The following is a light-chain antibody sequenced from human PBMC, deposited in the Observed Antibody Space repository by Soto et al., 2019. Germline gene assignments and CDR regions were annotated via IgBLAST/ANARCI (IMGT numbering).Light chain of an antibody. CDR3: QQTYRAPFT. CDR2: TAY. Sequence: DIQMTQSPSSLSASVGDSVTLTCRASQRLISFLNWYQQAPGRAPKLLISTAYKLQSGVPSRFSCSESGTEFTLTISSLQPEDFAIYFCQQTYRAPFTFGPGTKVDVK. J-gene: IGKJ3*01. CDR1: QRLISF. V-gene: IGKV1-39*01.